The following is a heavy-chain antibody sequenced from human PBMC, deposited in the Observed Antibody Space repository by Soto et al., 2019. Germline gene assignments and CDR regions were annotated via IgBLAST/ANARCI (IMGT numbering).Heavy chain of an antibody. J-gene: IGHJ3*01. Sequence: EVQLVESGGGLVKPGGSLRLSCAASGFTFSSYSMNWVRLAPGKGLEWVSSISSRSGWIYYADSVKGRFTISRDNAKNSLYLQMSSLRAEDTAVYYSAKGSGDMLRSDGFDVWGQGTTVTVSS. CDR1: GFTFSSYS. V-gene: IGHV3-21*01. D-gene: IGHD2-8*01. CDR2: ISSRSGWI. CDR3: AKGSGDMLRSDGFDV.